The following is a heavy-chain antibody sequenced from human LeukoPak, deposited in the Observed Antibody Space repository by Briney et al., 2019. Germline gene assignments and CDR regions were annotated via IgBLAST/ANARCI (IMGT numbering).Heavy chain of an antibody. J-gene: IGHJ4*01. D-gene: IGHD4-11*01. Sequence: GGSLRLSCAASGFIFSHHGMHWVRQAPGKGLEWVAVIWSDSTNRFYADSVKGRFTISRDNSQDTVFLQMNSLRVKDTAIYYCARDAQRGFDYSNSLKNWGHGTLVTVSS. CDR1: GFIFSHHG. V-gene: IGHV3-33*01. CDR2: IWSDSTNR. CDR3: ARDAQRGFDYSNSLKN.